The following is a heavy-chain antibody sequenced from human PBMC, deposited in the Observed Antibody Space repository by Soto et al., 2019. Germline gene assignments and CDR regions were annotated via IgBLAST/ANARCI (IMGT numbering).Heavy chain of an antibody. CDR1: GYIFTSYD. J-gene: IGHJ3*02. V-gene: IGHV1-8*01. CDR3: AVAVAGMAIGYAFDI. Sequence: QVQLVQSGAEVKKPGASVKVSCKASGYIFTSYDIYWVRQVTGQGLEWMGWLNPNNDNTGYAQKFQGRVTMTRDTSMRTAYMDLSSLRSEDTAVYYGAVAVAGMAIGYAFDIWGQGTMVTVSS. D-gene: IGHD6-19*01. CDR2: LNPNNDNT.